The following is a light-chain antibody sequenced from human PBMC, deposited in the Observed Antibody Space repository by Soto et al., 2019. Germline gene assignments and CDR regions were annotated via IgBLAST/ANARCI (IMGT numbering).Light chain of an antibody. Sequence: IVLTQSPGTLSLSPGERATLSCRASQSVSSSYLAWYQQKPGQAPRLLIYGASSRATGIPDRFSGSGSGTDFTLTISRLEPEDFAVYSCQQYGSSPLTFGGGTKVDIK. J-gene: IGKJ4*01. V-gene: IGKV3-20*01. CDR3: QQYGSSPLT. CDR2: GAS. CDR1: QSVSSSY.